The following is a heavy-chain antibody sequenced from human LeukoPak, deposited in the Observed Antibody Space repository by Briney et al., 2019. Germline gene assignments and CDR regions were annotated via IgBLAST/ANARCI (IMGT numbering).Heavy chain of an antibody. CDR2: TYYRSKWYN. V-gene: IGHV6-1*01. J-gene: IGHJ4*02. CDR1: GDSVSSNSVA. CDR3: ARSRTGIFDY. Sequence: SQTLSLTCAISGDSVSSNSVAWNWIRQSPSRGLEWLGRTYYRSKWYNEYTVSVKSRISINPDTSKNQFSLQLNSVTPEDTAVYCCARSRTGIFDYWGQGTLVTVSS. D-gene: IGHD3-10*01.